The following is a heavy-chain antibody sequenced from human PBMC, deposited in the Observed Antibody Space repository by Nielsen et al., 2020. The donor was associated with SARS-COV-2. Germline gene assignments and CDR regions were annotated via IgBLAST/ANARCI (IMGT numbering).Heavy chain of an antibody. CDR1: GFTFSHYG. CDR2: ISYEGSAT. V-gene: IGHV3-33*05. J-gene: IGHJ4*02. Sequence: GGSLRLSCAASGFTFSHYGMHWVRHAPGKGLEWVAVISYEGSATYYADSVKGRFTVSRDNSKNTLYLQINSLRAEDTAVYYCAKARAGRYPQSRILDNWAQGTLVTVSA. D-gene: IGHD2-21*01. CDR3: AKARAGRYPQSRILDN.